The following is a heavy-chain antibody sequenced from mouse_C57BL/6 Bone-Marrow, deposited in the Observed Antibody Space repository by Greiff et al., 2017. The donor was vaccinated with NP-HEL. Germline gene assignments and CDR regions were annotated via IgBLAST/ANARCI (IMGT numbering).Heavy chain of an antibody. V-gene: IGHV5-4*03. CDR2: ISDGGSYT. CDR1: GFTFSSYA. D-gene: IGHD1-1*01. Sequence: EVKLEESGGGLVKPGGSLKLSCAASGFTFSSYAMSWVRQTPEKRLEWVATISDGGSYTYYPDNVKGRFPISRDNAKNNLYLQMSHLKSEDTAMYYCARGNHYYGSPLFDYWGQGTTLTVSA. J-gene: IGHJ2*01. CDR3: ARGNHYYGSPLFDY.